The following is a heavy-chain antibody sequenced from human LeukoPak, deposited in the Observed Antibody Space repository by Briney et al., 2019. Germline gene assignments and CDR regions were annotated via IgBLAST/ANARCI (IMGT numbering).Heavy chain of an antibody. V-gene: IGHV3-21*01. Sequence: GGSLRLSCAASGFTFSSYGMSWVRQAPGMGLEWVSSITSSSSYIYYADSVKGRFTISRDNAKNSLYLQMNSLRAEDTAVYYCARSYSSSRGTFDYWGQGTLVTVSS. J-gene: IGHJ4*02. D-gene: IGHD6-6*01. CDR2: ITSSSSYI. CDR1: GFTFSSYG. CDR3: ARSYSSSRGTFDY.